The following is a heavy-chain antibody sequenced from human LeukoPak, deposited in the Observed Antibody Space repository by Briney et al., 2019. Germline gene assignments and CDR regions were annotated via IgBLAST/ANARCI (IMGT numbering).Heavy chain of an antibody. J-gene: IGHJ4*02. CDR3: ARDGSYDSSGSLGY. D-gene: IGHD3-22*01. Sequence: GGSLRLSCAASGFTFSSYAMHWVRQAPDKGLEWVAVISYDGSNKYYADSVKGRFTISRDNSKNTLYLQMNSLRAEDTAVYYCARDGSYDSSGSLGYWGQGTLVTVSS. V-gene: IGHV3-30-3*01. CDR1: GFTFSSYA. CDR2: ISYDGSNK.